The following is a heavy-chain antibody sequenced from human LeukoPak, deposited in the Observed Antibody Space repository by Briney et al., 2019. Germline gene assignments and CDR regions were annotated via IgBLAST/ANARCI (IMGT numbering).Heavy chain of an antibody. CDR2: IYTSGST. CDR1: GGSISSGSYY. V-gene: IGHV4-61*02. D-gene: IGHD2-2*01. J-gene: IGHJ6*03. CDR3: ARDEYCSSTSCYYYYYMDV. Sequence: SETQSLTCTVSGGSISSGSYYWSWIRQPAGKGLEWIGRIYTSGSTNYNPSLKSRVTISVDTSKNQFSLKLSSVTAADTAVYYCARDEYCSSTSCYYYYYMDVWGKGTTVTVSS.